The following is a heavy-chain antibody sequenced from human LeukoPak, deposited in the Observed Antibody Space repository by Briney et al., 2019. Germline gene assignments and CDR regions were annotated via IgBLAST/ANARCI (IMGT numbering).Heavy chain of an antibody. CDR2: IYTSGST. CDR1: GGSISSGSYY. CDR3: ARVPIDSGSYYYYYYYMDV. Sequence: SQTLSLTCTVSGGSISSGSYYWRWIRQPAGTGLEWIGRIYTSGSTNYNPSLKSRVTISVDTSKNQFSLKLSSVTAADTAVYYCARVPIDSGSYYYYYYYMDVWGKGTTVTVSS. D-gene: IGHD3-10*01. J-gene: IGHJ6*03. V-gene: IGHV4-61*02.